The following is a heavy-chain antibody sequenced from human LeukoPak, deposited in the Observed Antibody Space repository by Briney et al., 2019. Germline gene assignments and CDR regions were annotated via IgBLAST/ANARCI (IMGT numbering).Heavy chain of an antibody. D-gene: IGHD3-22*01. Sequence: PGGSLRLSCAASGFTFSNFAMTWVRQAPGKGLEWVSRISCSGGSAYYADSVKGRFTISRDNSKNTLFLQMNSLRAEDTAVYYCAKLRYYDSSGYYFDYWGQGTLVTVSS. CDR2: ISCSGGSA. J-gene: IGHJ4*02. CDR3: AKLRYYDSSGYYFDY. CDR1: GFTFSNFA. V-gene: IGHV3-23*01.